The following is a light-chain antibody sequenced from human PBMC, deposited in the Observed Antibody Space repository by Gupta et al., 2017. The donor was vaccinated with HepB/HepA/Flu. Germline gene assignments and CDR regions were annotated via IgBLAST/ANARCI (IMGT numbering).Light chain of an antibody. CDR3: QQENYSSWT. J-gene: IGKJ1*01. Sequence: DIQMTQSPSTLSASVGDRVTITCRATQSISSWLAWYQQKPGKAPKVLIYKASNVESGVPSRFSGSGSGTEFTLTISSLQPDDFATYYGQQENYSSWTFGQGTKVEI. CDR1: QSISSW. CDR2: KAS. V-gene: IGKV1-5*03.